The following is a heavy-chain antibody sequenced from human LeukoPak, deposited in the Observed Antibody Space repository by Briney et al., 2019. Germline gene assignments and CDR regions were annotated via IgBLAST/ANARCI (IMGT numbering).Heavy chain of an antibody. D-gene: IGHD4-17*01. J-gene: IGHJ6*02. CDR3: ARNHYGDYYDYYYGMDV. V-gene: IGHV3-30*04. Sequence: GGSLRPSCAASGFTFSSYAMHWVLQAPGKGLEWITVTSYDGRNKYYADSVKGRFTISRDNAKNSLYLQMNSLRAEDTAVYYCARNHYGDYYDYYYGMDVWGQGTTVTVSS. CDR1: GFTFSSYA. CDR2: TSYDGRNK.